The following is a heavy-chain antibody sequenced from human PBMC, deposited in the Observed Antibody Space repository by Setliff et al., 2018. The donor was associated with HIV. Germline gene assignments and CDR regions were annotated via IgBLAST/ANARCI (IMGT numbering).Heavy chain of an antibody. CDR2: FDSDEGEV. V-gene: IGHV1-24*01. Sequence: ASVKVSCKLSGYTLTRLSIHWVRQAPGRRLEWLGGFDSDEGEVLYAKKFQGRVTMTEDTSSDTAFMELSGMRSEDTAVYYCSTSDWVSLPSQDAFDVWGLRTLVTVSS. D-gene: IGHD3-9*01. CDR3: STSDWVSLPSQDAFDV. CDR1: GYTLTRLS. J-gene: IGHJ3*01.